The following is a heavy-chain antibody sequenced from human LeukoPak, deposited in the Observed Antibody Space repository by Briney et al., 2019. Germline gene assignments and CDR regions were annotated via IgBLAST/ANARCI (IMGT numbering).Heavy chain of an antibody. D-gene: IGHD3-10*01. CDR1: GFTFSSYA. V-gene: IGHV3-23*01. CDR3: ARDHFKYYYGSGSYL. Sequence: GGSLRLSCAASGFTFSSYAMSWVRQAPGKGLEWVSAISGSGGSTYYADSVKGRFTISRDNAKNSLYLQMNSLRAEDTAVYYCARDHFKYYYGSGSYLWGQGTLVTVSS. CDR2: ISGSGGST. J-gene: IGHJ4*02.